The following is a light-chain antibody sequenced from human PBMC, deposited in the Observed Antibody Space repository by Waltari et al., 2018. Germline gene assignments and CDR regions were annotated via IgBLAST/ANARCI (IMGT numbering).Light chain of an antibody. CDR2: DAA. CDR1: QNVSSF. Sequence: EIVLTQSPATLSLSPGERATLSCRASQNVSSFLAWYQQKRGQAPRLLIDDAAHRATGIPARFSGGGSGTDFTLTISSLEPEDFAVYYCQQRSNWYTFGQGTKLEIK. CDR3: QQRSNWYT. V-gene: IGKV3-11*01. J-gene: IGKJ2*01.